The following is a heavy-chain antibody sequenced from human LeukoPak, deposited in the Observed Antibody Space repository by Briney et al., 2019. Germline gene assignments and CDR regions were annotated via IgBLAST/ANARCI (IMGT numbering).Heavy chain of an antibody. Sequence: ETLSLTCTVSGGSISSYYWSWVRQAPGKGLEWVSAISGSGGSTYYADSVKGRFTISGDNSKNTLYLQMNSLRAEDTAVYYCAKDYRDGFEEWGQGTLVTVSS. J-gene: IGHJ4*02. V-gene: IGHV3-23*01. CDR1: GGSISSYY. D-gene: IGHD3-16*02. CDR3: AKDYRDGFEE. CDR2: ISGSGGST.